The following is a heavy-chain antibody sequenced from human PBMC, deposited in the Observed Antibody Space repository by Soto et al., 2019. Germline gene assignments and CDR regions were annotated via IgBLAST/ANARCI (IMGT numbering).Heavy chain of an antibody. D-gene: IGHD3-10*01. CDR1: GFTFSYYP. Sequence: PGGSLRLSCAASGFTFSYYPLHWVRRAPGKGLECVSSISGIRDYIRYADSVKGRFTISRDNAKTSLYLRMNSLTAEDTAVYYCAREGVHNYTEYYFDYWGQGTLVTVSS. V-gene: IGHV3-21*06. CDR2: ISGIRDYI. CDR3: AREGVHNYTEYYFDY. J-gene: IGHJ4*02.